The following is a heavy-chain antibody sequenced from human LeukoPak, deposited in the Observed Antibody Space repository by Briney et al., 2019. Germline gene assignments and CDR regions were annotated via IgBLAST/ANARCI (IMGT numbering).Heavy chain of an antibody. CDR1: GFSLSTSGVG. Sequence: SGPTLVNPTQTLTLTCTFSGFSLSTSGVGVGRIRQPPGKALEWLALIYWDDDKRYSPSLKSRLTITKDTSKNQVVLTMTNMDPVDTATYYCAHRRTQSGGAAAEGFDPWGQGTLVTVSS. CDR2: IYWDDDK. J-gene: IGHJ5*02. D-gene: IGHD6-13*01. V-gene: IGHV2-5*02. CDR3: AHRRTQSGGAAAEGFDP.